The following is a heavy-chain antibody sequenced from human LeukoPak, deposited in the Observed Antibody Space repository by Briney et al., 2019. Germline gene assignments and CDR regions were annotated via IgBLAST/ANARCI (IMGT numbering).Heavy chain of an antibody. CDR1: GASINGYF. V-gene: IGHV4-59*01. J-gene: IGHJ3*01. CDR2: VSHTGAT. D-gene: IGHD1-26*01. CDR3: ARDRRGSFYTFDL. Sequence: KPSETLSLTCSVSGASINGYFWNWVRQTPEKRLVWIGYVSHTGATTSNPTLKSRVSITIDTSKSQISLTMTSVTAADSALYYCARDRRGSFYTFDLWGPGTIVSVS.